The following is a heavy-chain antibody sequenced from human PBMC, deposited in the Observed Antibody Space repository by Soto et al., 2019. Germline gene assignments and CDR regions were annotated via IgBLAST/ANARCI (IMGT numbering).Heavy chain of an antibody. J-gene: IGHJ4*02. CDR1: GGSISSGGYY. CDR2: IYYSGST. D-gene: IGHD3-16*01. Sequence: QVQLQESGPGLVKPSQTLSLTCTVSGGSISSGGYYWSWIRQHPGKGLECIGYIYYSGSTYYTPSLKSRVTISVDPSRTRFSRKRSSVTAADTAVYYCARGLGVGGALRIFDCWGQGTMVTVSS. CDR3: ARGLGVGGALRIFDC. V-gene: IGHV4-31*03.